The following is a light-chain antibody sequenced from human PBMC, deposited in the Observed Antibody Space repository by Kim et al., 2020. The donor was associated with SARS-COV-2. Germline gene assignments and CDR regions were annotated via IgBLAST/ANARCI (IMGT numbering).Light chain of an antibody. CDR2: AAS. Sequence: IQMTQSPSSVSASVGDRVTITCRASQDISTWLAWYQQKPGQAPKLLIYAASSLQSGVPSRFSGSGSGTDFTLTIARLQPADSATYYCQQANSFPPWTFGQGTQVDIK. V-gene: IGKV1-12*01. J-gene: IGKJ1*01. CDR3: QQANSFPPWT. CDR1: QDISTW.